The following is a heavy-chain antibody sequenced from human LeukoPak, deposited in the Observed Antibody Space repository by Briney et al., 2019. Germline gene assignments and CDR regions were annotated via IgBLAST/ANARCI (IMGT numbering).Heavy chain of an antibody. D-gene: IGHD4-17*01. CDR2: ITWNGASK. Sequence: GGSLRLSCAASGFTFDDYGMSWVRQAPGKGLEWVTGITWNGASKGFADSVKGRFTISRDNAKNSLYLGMSSLRAEDTALYYCAREYGDYSSYFDLWGRGTLVTVSS. J-gene: IGHJ2*01. V-gene: IGHV3-20*04. CDR3: AREYGDYSSYFDL. CDR1: GFTFDDYG.